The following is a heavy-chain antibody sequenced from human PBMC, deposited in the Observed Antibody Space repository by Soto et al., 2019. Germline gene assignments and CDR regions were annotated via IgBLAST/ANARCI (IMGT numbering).Heavy chain of an antibody. Sequence: PSETLSLTCTVSGGSISSGGYYWSWIRQHPGKGLEWIGYIYYSGRTNYNPSLKSRVTISVDTSKNQFSLKLSSVTAADTAVYYCATLPTSFWSGYYWFDPWGQGTLVTVSS. J-gene: IGHJ5*02. CDR2: IYYSGRT. CDR1: GGSISSGGYY. V-gene: IGHV4-61*08. D-gene: IGHD3-3*01. CDR3: ATLPTSFWSGYYWFDP.